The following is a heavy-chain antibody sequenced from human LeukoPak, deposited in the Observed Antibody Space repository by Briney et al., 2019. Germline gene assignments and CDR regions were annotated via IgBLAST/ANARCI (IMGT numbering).Heavy chain of an antibody. D-gene: IGHD5-24*01. Sequence: GASVKVSCKASGYTFTGYYMHWVRQAPGQGLEWMGWINPNSGGTNYAQKFQGRVTMTRDTSISTAYMELSRLRSDDTAVYCCARGERWVYYYYMDVWGKGTTVTVSS. V-gene: IGHV1-2*02. CDR3: ARGERWVYYYYMDV. J-gene: IGHJ6*03. CDR2: INPNSGGT. CDR1: GYTFTGYY.